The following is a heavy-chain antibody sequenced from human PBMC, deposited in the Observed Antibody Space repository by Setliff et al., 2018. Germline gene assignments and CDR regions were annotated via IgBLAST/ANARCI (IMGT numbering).Heavy chain of an antibody. J-gene: IGHJ4*02. CDR3: GRGSFVGATIGYDY. V-gene: IGHV3-23*01. D-gene: IGHD1-26*01. Sequence: GESLTISCAASGSTFSSYAMNWVRQAPGKGLEWVSSISSSGGTTYDADSVKGRFTISRDNSKNTLYLQMNSLRAEDTAVYYCGRGSFVGATIGYDYWGQGTLVTVSS. CDR1: GSTFSSYA. CDR2: ISSSGGTT.